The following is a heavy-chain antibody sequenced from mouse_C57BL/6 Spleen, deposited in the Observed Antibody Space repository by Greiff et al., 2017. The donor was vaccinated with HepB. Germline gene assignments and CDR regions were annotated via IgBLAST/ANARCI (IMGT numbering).Heavy chain of an antibody. Sequence: QVQLQQSGAELVRPGASVTLSCKASGYTFTDYEMHWVKQTPVHGLEWIGAIDPETGGTAYNQKFKGKAILTADKSSSTAYMELRSLTSEDSAVYYCTRPSKTYYFDYWGQGTTLTVSS. CDR1: GYTFTDYE. CDR2: IDPETGGT. J-gene: IGHJ2*01. CDR3: TRPSKTYYFDY. V-gene: IGHV1-15*01.